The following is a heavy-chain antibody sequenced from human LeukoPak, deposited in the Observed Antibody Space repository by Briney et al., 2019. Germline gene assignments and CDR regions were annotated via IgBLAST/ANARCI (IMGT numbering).Heavy chain of an antibody. CDR2: ISWNSGSI. D-gene: IGHD2/OR15-2a*01. V-gene: IGHV3-9*01. CDR3: LTIVETTFDAFDI. Sequence: GRSLRLSCAASGFTFDDYAMHWVRQAPGKGLEWVSGISWNSGSIGYADSVKGRFTISRDDARKTLYLQMNSLRAEDTAVYYCLTIVETTFDAFDIWGQGTMVTVSS. J-gene: IGHJ3*02. CDR1: GFTFDDYA.